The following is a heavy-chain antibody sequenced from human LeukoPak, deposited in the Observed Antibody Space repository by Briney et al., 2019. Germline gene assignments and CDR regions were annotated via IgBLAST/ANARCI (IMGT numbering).Heavy chain of an antibody. CDR2: IYYSGST. CDR1: GGSISSSSYY. Sequence: SGTLSLTCTVSGGSISSSSYYWGWIRQPPGKGLEWIGSIYYSGSTYYNPSLKSRVTISVDTSKNQFSLKLSSVTAADTAVYYCARVPKGYPDYWGQGTLVTVSS. V-gene: IGHV4-39*07. D-gene: IGHD5-12*01. CDR3: ARVPKGYPDY. J-gene: IGHJ4*02.